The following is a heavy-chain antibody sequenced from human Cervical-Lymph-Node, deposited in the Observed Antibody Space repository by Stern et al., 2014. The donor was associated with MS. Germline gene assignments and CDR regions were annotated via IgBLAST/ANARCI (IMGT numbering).Heavy chain of an antibody. CDR2: IWYDGSNK. V-gene: IGHV3-33*01. CDR1: GFTFSNYG. J-gene: IGHJ3*02. CDR3: ARTSSSWEDYDAFDI. Sequence: VQLVESGGGVVQPGRSLRLSCAASGFTFSNYGMHWVRQAPGKGLEWVAVIWYDGSNKYYADSVKGRFTISRDNSKNTLYIQMNSLRAEDTAVYFCARTSSSWEDYDAFDIWGQGTMVTVSS. D-gene: IGHD6-13*01.